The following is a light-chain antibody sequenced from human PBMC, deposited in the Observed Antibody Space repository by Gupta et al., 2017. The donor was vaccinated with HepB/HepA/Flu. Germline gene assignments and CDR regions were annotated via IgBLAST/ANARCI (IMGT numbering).Light chain of an antibody. J-gene: IGKJ2*01. CDR2: DAS. CDR3: LQYGNSPYN. V-gene: IGKV3-20*01. Sequence: IVLTQSPGTLSLSPGDRATLSCRASQSVSSSYLAWYHHKPGQTPRLLIYDASTRATGIPDRFSGSGSGTDFTLTISRLEPEDFAVYYCLQYGNSPYNFGQGTKLEIK. CDR1: QSVSSSY.